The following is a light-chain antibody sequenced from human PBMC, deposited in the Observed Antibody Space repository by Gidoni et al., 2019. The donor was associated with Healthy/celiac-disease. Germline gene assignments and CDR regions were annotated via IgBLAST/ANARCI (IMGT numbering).Light chain of an antibody. CDR1: QSVSSY. CDR2: DAS. J-gene: IGKJ1*01. Sequence: EIVLTQSPATLSLSPGERATLSCRASQSVSSYLAWYQQKPGQAPRLLIYDASNRATGIPARFSGSGSWTDFTLTISSLVPEDFAVYYCQQRSNWPPSWTFGQGTKVEIK. CDR3: QQRSNWPPSWT. V-gene: IGKV3-11*01.